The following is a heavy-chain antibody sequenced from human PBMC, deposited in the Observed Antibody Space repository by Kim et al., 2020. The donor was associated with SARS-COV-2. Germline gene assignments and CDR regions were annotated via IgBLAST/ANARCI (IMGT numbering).Heavy chain of an antibody. D-gene: IGHD5-18*01. J-gene: IGHJ4*02. V-gene: IGHV4-4*02. CDR3: ASLSGYSYGSPLGLDY. Sequence: SGTLSLTCAVSGGSISSSNWWSWVRQPPGKGLEWIGEIYHSGSTNYNPSLKSRVTISVDKSKNQFSLKLSSVTAADTAVYYCASLSGYSYGSPLGLDYWGQGTLVTVSS. CDR1: GGSISSSNW. CDR2: IYHSGST.